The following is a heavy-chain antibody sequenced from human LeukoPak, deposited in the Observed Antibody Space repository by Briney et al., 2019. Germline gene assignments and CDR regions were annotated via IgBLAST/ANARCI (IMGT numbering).Heavy chain of an antibody. CDR2: INPNSGGT. D-gene: IGHD3-3*01. CDR1: GYTFTGYY. J-gene: IGHJ4*02. Sequence: GASVKVSCKAPGYTFTGYYMHWVRQAPGQGLEWMGWINPNSGGTNYAQKFQGRVTMTRDTSISTAYMELSRLRSDDTAVYYCARDASYYDFWSGYSDNYFDYWGQGTLVTVSS. V-gene: IGHV1-2*02. CDR3: ARDASYYDFWSGYSDNYFDY.